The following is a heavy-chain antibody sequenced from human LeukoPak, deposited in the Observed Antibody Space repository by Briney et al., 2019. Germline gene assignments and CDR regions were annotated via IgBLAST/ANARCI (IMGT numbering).Heavy chain of an antibody. Sequence: GGSLRLSCAASGFTFSSYSMNWVRQAPGKGLEWVSSISSSSYIYYADSVKGRFTISRDNAKNSQYLQMNSLRAEDTAVYYCARDEDADSSMDVWAKGPRSPSP. V-gene: IGHV3-21*01. CDR1: GFTFSSYS. CDR3: ARDEDADSSMDV. CDR2: ISSSSYI. J-gene: IGHJ6*03.